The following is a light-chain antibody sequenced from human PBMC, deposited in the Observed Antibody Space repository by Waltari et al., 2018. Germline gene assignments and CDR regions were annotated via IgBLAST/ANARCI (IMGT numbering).Light chain of an antibody. CDR3: CSYAGSSTWV. CDR2: EVT. V-gene: IGLV2-23*02. J-gene: IGLJ3*02. Sequence: QSALTQPASVSGSPGQSITISCTGTSRDVGSYNLVSWYQQHPGKAPKLMIYEVTKWASGVSSRFSGSKAGNTASLTISGLQAEGEADYYCCSYAGSSTWVFGGGTKLTVL. CDR1: SRDVGSYNL.